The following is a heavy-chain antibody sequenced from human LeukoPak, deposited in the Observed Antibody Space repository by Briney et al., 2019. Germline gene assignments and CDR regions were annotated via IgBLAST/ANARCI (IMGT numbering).Heavy chain of an antibody. CDR3: ARDLDYYDSSGYQTLGY. D-gene: IGHD3-22*01. J-gene: IGHJ4*02. V-gene: IGHV4-59*12. Sequence: SETLSLTCTVSGGSISTYYWSWIRQPPGKGLEWIGYIYHTGSKNYNPSLRSRVTISGDKSKNQFSLKLSSVTAADTAVYYCARDLDYYDSSGYQTLGYWGQGTLVTVSS. CDR1: GGSISTYY. CDR2: IYHTGSK.